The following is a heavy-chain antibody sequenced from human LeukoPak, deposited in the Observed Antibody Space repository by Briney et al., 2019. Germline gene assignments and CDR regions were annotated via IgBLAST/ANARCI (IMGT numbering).Heavy chain of an antibody. CDR2: IYYSGST. CDR1: GGSISSYY. Sequence: SETLSLTCTVSGGSISSYYWSWIRQPPGKGLEWIGYIYYSGSTNYNPSLKSRVTISIDTSKNQFSLKLSSVTAADTAVYYCARDLPQYDAFDIWGQGTMVTVS. V-gene: IGHV4-59*01. J-gene: IGHJ3*02. CDR3: ARDLPQYDAFDI. D-gene: IGHD4-11*01.